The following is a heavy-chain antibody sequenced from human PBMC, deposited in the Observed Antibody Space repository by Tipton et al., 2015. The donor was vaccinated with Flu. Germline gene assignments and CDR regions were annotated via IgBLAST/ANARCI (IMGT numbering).Heavy chain of an antibody. CDR2: ISASGST. CDR1: GGSISTYF. V-gene: IGHV4-4*07. J-gene: IGHJ3*02. D-gene: IGHD5-12*01. CDR3: ARDLRGYSGYMGSDAFDM. Sequence: TLSLTCTVSGGSISTYFWSWIRQPAGKGLEWIGRISASGSTVYNSSLESRVTLSRDTSKNHFSLRLGPVTAADTALYYCARDLRGYSGYMGSDAFDMWGQGIMVTVSS.